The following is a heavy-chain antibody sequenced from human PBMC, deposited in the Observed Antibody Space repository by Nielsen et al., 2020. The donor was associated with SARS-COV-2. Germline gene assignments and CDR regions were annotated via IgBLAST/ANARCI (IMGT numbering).Heavy chain of an antibody. J-gene: IGHJ3*01. CDR2: VSASCGST. CDR1: GFTFNIYA. Sequence: GESLKISCAASGFTFNIYAMAWVRRAPGRGLQWVTGVSASCGSTYYTDSVKGRFSIYRDNSKNTLFLQMHSLRVEDTALYYCAKDGVVRGDALDLWGQGTMVTVSS. V-gene: IGHV3-23*01. D-gene: IGHD3-10*01. CDR3: AKDGVVRGDALDL.